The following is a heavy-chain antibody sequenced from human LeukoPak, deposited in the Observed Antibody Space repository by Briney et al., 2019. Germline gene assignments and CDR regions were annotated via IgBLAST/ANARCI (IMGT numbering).Heavy chain of an antibody. V-gene: IGHV4-4*09. CDR1: GGSISSYY. D-gene: IGHD4/OR15-4a*01. CDR3: AMRPPRGAWFDP. CDR2: IYDSGNT. Sequence: SETLSLTCTVSGGSISSYYWSWIRQSPGKGLEWIGFIYDSGNTIYNPSLKSRVTISVDTSKNQFSLKLRSVTAADTAIYYCAMRPPRGAWFDPWGQGTLVTVSS. J-gene: IGHJ5*02.